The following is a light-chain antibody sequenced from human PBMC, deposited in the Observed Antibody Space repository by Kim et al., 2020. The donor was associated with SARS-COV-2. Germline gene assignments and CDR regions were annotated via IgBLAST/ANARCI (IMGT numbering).Light chain of an antibody. J-gene: IGLJ3*02. CDR1: KLGDND. V-gene: IGLV3-1*01. CDR2: QDT. Sequence: SYELTQPPSVSVSPGQTASITCLGDKLGDNDVSWYQQRPGQSPVVVIYQDTNRPSGIPERFSGSNSGNTATLTISGAQAMDEADYYCQAWDSSTAVFGGGTQLTVL. CDR3: QAWDSSTAV.